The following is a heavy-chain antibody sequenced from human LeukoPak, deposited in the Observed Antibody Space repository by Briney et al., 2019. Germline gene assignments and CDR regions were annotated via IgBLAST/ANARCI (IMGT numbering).Heavy chain of an antibody. CDR1: GFTFSDYY. D-gene: IGHD3-22*01. Sequence: PGGSLRLSCAASGFTFSDYYMSWIRQAPGKGXXXXXXXXSSGSTIYYADSVKGRFTISRDNAKNSLYLQMNSLRAEDTAVYYCARDWEPYYDSSGSGMDVWGQGTTVTVSS. CDR2: XXSSGSTI. CDR3: ARDWEPYYDSSGSGMDV. J-gene: IGHJ6*02. V-gene: IGHV3-11*01.